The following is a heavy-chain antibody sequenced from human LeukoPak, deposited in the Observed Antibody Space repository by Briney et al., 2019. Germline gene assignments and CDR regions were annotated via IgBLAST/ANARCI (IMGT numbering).Heavy chain of an antibody. D-gene: IGHD3-3*01. CDR1: GGSISGYY. Sequence: SETLSLTCTVSGGSISGYYWSWLRQPPGKRLEWIGYIYYSGSTNYNPSLKSRVTISVDTSKNQFSLNLSSVTAADTAVYYCARSRIFGVVDNWFDPWGQGTLVTVSS. CDR2: IYYSGST. CDR3: ARSRIFGVVDNWFDP. V-gene: IGHV4-59*01. J-gene: IGHJ5*02.